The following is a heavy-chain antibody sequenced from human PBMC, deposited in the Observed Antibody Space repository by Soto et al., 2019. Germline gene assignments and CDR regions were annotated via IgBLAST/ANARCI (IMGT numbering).Heavy chain of an antibody. Sequence: ASVKVSCKASGYAFTSYGISWVRQAPGQGLEWMGWISAYNGNTNYAQKIEGRVAMTTDTSTSTAYMELRSLRSDDTAVYYCARDSPLLWFGDRRYYYYGMDVWGQGTTVTVSS. CDR2: ISAYNGNT. CDR3: ARDSPLLWFGDRRYYYYGMDV. D-gene: IGHD3-10*01. CDR1: GYAFTSYG. J-gene: IGHJ6*02. V-gene: IGHV1-18*04.